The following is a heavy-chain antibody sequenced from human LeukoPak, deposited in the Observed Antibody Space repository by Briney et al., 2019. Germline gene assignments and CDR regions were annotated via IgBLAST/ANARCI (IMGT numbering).Heavy chain of an antibody. D-gene: IGHD2-8*01. Sequence: GSLRLSCAASGFTFSTYAMHWVRQAPGKGLEWVAVLSFDGRNEYYADAVKGRFTISRDNSENTVSLQMNSLRTEDTAVYYCARAPLIMAAPGYWGQGTLVTVSS. CDR3: ARAPLIMAAPGY. CDR1: GFTFSTYA. J-gene: IGHJ4*02. CDR2: LSFDGRNE. V-gene: IGHV3-30*17.